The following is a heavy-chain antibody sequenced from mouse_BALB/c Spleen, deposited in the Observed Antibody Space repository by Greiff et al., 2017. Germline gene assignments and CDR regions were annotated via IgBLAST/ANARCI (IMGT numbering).Heavy chain of an antibody. V-gene: IGHV1-14*01. D-gene: IGHD3-2*01. CDR2: INPYNDGT. CDR3: ARGDDSSGYGVWFAY. Sequence: EVQLQQSGPELVKPGASVKMSCKASGYTFTSYVMHWVKQKPGQGLEWIGYINPYNDGTKYNEKFKGKATLTSDKSSSTAYMELSSLTSEDSAVYYCARGDDSSGYGVWFAYWGQGTLVTVSA. CDR1: GYTFTSYV. J-gene: IGHJ3*01.